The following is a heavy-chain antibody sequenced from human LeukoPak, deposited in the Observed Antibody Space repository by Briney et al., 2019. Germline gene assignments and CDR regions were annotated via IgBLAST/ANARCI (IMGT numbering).Heavy chain of an antibody. Sequence: GESLQISSKGSGYRFTSSCIGWVRQLAGRGLEWLGTIYPSDSDTRYSPSFQGQVTISADKSISTPYLQWSSLKASDTAMYYCAREAGGPPFRYWGEGTLVTVS. D-gene: IGHD3-16*01. CDR1: GYRFTSSC. CDR2: IYPSDSDT. CDR3: AREAGGPPFRY. J-gene: IGHJ4*02. V-gene: IGHV5-51*01.